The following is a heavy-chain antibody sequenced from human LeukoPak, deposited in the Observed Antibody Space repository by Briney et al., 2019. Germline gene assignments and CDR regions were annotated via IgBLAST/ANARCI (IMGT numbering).Heavy chain of an antibody. V-gene: IGHV3-30*02. D-gene: IGHD3-22*01. J-gene: IGHJ4*02. CDR1: GFTFSSYG. Sequence: PGGSLRLSCAASGFTFSSYGMHWVRQAPGKGLEWVAFIRYDGSKKYYTNSVKGRFTISRDNSKNTLYLQMNSLRAEDTAVYYCALTYYYDSSGYYYGHFDYWGQGTLVTVSS. CDR2: IRYDGSKK. CDR3: ALTYYYDSSGYYYGHFDY.